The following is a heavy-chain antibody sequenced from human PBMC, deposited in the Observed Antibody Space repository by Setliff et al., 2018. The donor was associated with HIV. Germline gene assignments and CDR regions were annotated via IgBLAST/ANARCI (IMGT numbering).Heavy chain of an antibody. J-gene: IGHJ3*02. Sequence: PWGSLRLSCAASGFTFSSYSMNWVRQAPGKGLEWVSYISSSSSTIYYADSVKGRFTISRDNSKESLYLQMNSLTTEDTALYYCAKLLGNGGNSDPFDIWGQGTTVTVS. D-gene: IGHD2-21*01. CDR1: GFTFSSYS. CDR3: AKLLGNGGNSDPFDI. CDR2: ISSSSSTI. V-gene: IGHV3-48*04.